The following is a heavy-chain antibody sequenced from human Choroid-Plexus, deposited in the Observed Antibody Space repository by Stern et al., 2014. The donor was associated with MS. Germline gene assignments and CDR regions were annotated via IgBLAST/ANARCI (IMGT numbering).Heavy chain of an antibody. CDR2: INPNTGGT. V-gene: IGHV1-2*02. CDR3: ARDQRGITIFGVVTDYYYLGMDV. J-gene: IGHJ6*02. D-gene: IGHD3-3*01. Sequence: QVQLVQSGAEVKKPGASVKVSCKTSGYIFTGYYIHWVRQAPGQGLEWMAWINPNTGGTKYAQKLQGRVTMSRDTSISTAYVELSSLTSDDTAVYYCARDQRGITIFGVVTDYYYLGMDVWGQGTTVTVCS. CDR1: GYIFTGYY.